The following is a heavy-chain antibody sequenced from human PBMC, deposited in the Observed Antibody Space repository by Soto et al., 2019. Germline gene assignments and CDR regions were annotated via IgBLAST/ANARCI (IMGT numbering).Heavy chain of an antibody. V-gene: IGHV4-59*01. Sequence: SETLSLTCTVSGGSISSYYWSWIRQPPGKGLEWIGYIYYSGSTNYNPSLKSRVTISVDTSKNQFSLKLSSVTAADTAVYYCARTAAAYNWFDPWGQGTLVTVS. CDR2: IYYSGST. CDR3: ARTAAAYNWFDP. D-gene: IGHD6-13*01. CDR1: GGSISSYY. J-gene: IGHJ5*02.